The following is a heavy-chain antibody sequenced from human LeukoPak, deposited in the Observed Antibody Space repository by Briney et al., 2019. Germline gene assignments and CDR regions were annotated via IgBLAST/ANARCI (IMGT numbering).Heavy chain of an antibody. J-gene: IGHJ4*02. CDR1: GGSFSGYY. V-gene: IGHV4-34*01. CDR2: INHSGST. CDR3: ARGRSPFDY. D-gene: IGHD6-13*01. Sequence: KPSETLSLTCAVYGGSFSGYYWSWIRQPPGKGLEWIGEINHSGSTNYNPSLKSRVTISVDTSKNQFSLKLSSVTAADTAVYYCARGRSPFDYWGQGTLVTVSS.